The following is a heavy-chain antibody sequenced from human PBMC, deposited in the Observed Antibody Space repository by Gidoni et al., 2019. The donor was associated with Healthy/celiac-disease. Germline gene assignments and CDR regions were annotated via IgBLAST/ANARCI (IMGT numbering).Heavy chain of an antibody. V-gene: IGHV1-69*01. Sequence: QVQLVQSGAEVKKPGSSVKVSCRASGGTFSSYAISWVRQAPGQGLEWMGGIIPIFGTANYAQKFQGRVTITADESTSTAYMELSSLRSEDTAVYYCARDWQRNCGGDCSPDAFDIWGQGTMVTVSS. D-gene: IGHD2-21*02. CDR3: ARDWQRNCGGDCSPDAFDI. J-gene: IGHJ3*02. CDR2: IIPIFGTA. CDR1: GGTFSSYA.